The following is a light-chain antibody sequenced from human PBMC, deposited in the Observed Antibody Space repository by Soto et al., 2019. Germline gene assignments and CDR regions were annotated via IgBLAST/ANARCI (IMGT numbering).Light chain of an antibody. CDR3: QQYNSYPGT. J-gene: IGKJ1*01. V-gene: IGKV1-5*01. CDR1: QSISSW. Sequence: DIQMTQSPSTLSASVGDRVTITCRASQSISSWLAWYQQKPGKAPKLLIYDASSLESGVPSRVSGSGSGTEFTLTLSSRQPDDFATCYCQQYNSYPGTFGQGTKVEIK. CDR2: DAS.